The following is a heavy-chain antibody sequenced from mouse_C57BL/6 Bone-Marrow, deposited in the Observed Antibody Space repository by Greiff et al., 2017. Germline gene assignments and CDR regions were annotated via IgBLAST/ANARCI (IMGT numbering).Heavy chain of an antibody. CDR2: ISYDGST. J-gene: IGHJ2*01. Sequence: EVHLVESGPGLVKPSQSLSLTCSVTGYSITSGYYWNWIRQFPGNKLEWMGYISYDGSTNYKQSLNNHISITRDTSKNQFFLKLNTVTTEDTATYYCARGSSYVGNFDYWGQGTTLTVSS. CDR1: GYSITSGYY. D-gene: IGHD6-1*01. CDR3: ARGSSYVGNFDY. V-gene: IGHV3-6*01.